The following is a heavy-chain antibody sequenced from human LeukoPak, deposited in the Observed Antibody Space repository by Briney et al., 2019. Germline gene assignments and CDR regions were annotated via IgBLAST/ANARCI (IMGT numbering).Heavy chain of an antibody. V-gene: IGHV3-23*01. CDR3: AKGTTTLVVTKIDY. Sequence: PGGSLRLSCAASGFTFSTYAMSWVRQAPGKGLEWVSVISGSGGSTYYADSVKGRFTISRDNSKNTLYLQMNSLRAEDTAVYYCAKGTTTLVVTKIDYWGQGILVTVSS. CDR1: GFTFSTYA. CDR2: ISGSGGST. D-gene: IGHD4-23*01. J-gene: IGHJ4*02.